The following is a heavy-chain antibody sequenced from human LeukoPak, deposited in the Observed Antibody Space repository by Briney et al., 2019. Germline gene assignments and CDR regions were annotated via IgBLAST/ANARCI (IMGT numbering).Heavy chain of an antibody. V-gene: IGHV4-59*01. J-gene: IGHJ5*02. CDR2: IYYSGST. CDR1: GGSISSYY. Sequence: SETLSLTCTVSGGSISSYYWSWIRQPPGKGLEWIGYIYYSGSTNYNPSLKSRVTISVDTSENQFSLKLSSVTAADTAVYYCARDGFWSGYYLGWFDPWGQGTLVTVSS. CDR3: ARDGFWSGYYLGWFDP. D-gene: IGHD3-3*01.